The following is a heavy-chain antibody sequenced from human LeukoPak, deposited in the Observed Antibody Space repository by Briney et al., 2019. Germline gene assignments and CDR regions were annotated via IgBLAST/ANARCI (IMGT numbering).Heavy chain of an antibody. CDR2: INQEGNEK. V-gene: IGHV3-7*01. CDR1: GFTFRIYW. D-gene: IGHD3-10*01. CDR3: ARDPSHGALDY. J-gene: IGHJ4*02. Sequence: PGGSLRLSCAASGFTFRIYWMSWVRQTPGKGLEGVANINQEGNEKYYVDSVEGRFTISRDNAENSLYLQMNNLRAEDAALYYCARDPSHGALDYWGQGTLVTLSS.